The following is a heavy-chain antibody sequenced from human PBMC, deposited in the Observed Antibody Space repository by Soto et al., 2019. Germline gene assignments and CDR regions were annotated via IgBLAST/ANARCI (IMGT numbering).Heavy chain of an antibody. Sequence: PSETLSLTCTVSGGSIGSYYGSWIRQPPGKGLEWIGYIYYSGSTYYNPSLKSRVTISVDTSKNQFSLKLSSVTAADTAVYYCARVDYYDSSGYYFDYWGQGTLVTVSS. D-gene: IGHD3-22*01. V-gene: IGHV4-59*08. J-gene: IGHJ4*02. CDR2: IYYSGST. CDR3: ARVDYYDSSGYYFDY. CDR1: GGSIGSYY.